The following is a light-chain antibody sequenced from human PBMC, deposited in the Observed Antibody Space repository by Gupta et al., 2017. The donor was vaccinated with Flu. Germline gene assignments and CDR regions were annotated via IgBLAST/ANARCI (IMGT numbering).Light chain of an antibody. CDR2: GSP. J-gene: IGKJ2*01. V-gene: IGKV1-39*01. CDR1: QRLGRF. CDR3: QHRDSSPYT. Sequence: PSSSTASVRDRVTITCRASQRLGRFFSWYQEKPGEAPTILLNGSPRVRRGVPSNFSGSSSGTDFILTISCRPPEDFATYCCQHRDSSPYTLGQGTKLEIK.